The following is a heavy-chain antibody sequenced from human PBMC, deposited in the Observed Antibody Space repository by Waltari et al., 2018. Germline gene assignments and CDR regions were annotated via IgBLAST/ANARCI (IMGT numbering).Heavy chain of an antibody. Sequence: QVQLQQWGAGLLKPSETLSLTCAVYGGSFIGYYWTCIRRPPGKGLEWIGEINHSGSTNYNPSLKSRVTISVDTSKNQFSLKLSSVTAADTAVYYCARGLLGKDYYYYMDVWGKGTTVTVSS. CDR2: INHSGST. CDR3: ARGLLGKDYYYYMDV. J-gene: IGHJ6*03. D-gene: IGHD3-3*02. CDR1: GGSFIGYY. V-gene: IGHV4-34*01.